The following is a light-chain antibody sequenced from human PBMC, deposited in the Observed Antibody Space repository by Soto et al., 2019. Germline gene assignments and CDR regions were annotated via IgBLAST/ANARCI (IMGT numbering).Light chain of an antibody. J-gene: IGKJ2*01. V-gene: IGKV1-5*01. Sequence: DIQMTQSPSTLSTSVGDRVTITCRASQNINNWLAWYHQKPGKAPRLLIYDAFSLESGVPSRFSGTGSGTEFTLTISSLQPEDSAVYSCQQYGDYGDSPSTFGQGTKLEIK. CDR3: QQYGDYGDSPST. CDR1: QNINNW. CDR2: DAF.